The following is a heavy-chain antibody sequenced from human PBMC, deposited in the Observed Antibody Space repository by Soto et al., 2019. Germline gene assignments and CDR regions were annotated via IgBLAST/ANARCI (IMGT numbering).Heavy chain of an antibody. CDR2: IIPIFGTA. CDR1: GGTFSSYA. CDR3: ARGDTAMVSSFDY. Sequence: QVQLVQSGAEVKKPGSSVKVSCKASGGTFSSYAISWVLQAPGQGPQWRGGIIPIFGTANYAQKFQGSVTITADESTSNAYRELRSLRSEDTAVYYCARGDTAMVSSFDYWGQGTLVTVSS. D-gene: IGHD5-18*01. V-gene: IGHV1-69*01. J-gene: IGHJ4*02.